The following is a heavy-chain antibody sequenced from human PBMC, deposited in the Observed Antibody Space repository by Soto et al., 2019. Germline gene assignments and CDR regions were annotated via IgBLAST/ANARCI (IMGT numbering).Heavy chain of an antibody. J-gene: IGHJ4*02. CDR2: IYSGGST. CDR3: ARGPGGFGDFSLDY. Sequence: QVQLQESGPGLVKPSETLSLSCGVSGGSISQCYWSWIRQPAGKGLEWIGRIYSGGSTNYNPSLESRVTMSVDTSKNKFSLKLSSVTAADTAVYYCARGPGGFGDFSLDYWGQGTLVTVSS. V-gene: IGHV4-4*07. CDR1: GGSISQCY. D-gene: IGHD3-10*01.